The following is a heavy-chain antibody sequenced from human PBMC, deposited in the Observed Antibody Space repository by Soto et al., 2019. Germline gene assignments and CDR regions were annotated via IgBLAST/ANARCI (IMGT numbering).Heavy chain of an antibody. CDR3: AKGGAIVAAGTRVYLYNAMDV. D-gene: IGHD1-26*01. CDR2: INPNRGET. J-gene: IGHJ6*02. Sequence: QVQLVQSGTEVKRPGDSVKVSCKASGYTFTGYYVHWVRQAPGQGLEWMGWINPNRGETYLAQRFQGQVTMNRDTSIGTAYMELTGLTSDDTAEYYCAKGGAIVAAGTRVYLYNAMDVWGQGTTVTVSS. CDR1: GYTFTGYY. V-gene: IGHV1-2*02.